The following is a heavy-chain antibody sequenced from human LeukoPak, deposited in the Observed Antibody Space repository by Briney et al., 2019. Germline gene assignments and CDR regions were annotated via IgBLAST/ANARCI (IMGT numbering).Heavy chain of an antibody. D-gene: IGHD1-26*01. CDR1: GFTLSSYE. Sequence: GGSLRLSCAASGFTLSSYEMNWVRQAPGKGLEWVSYISSSGSTIDYADSVKGRFTISRDNAKNSLYLQMNSLRAEDTAVYYCARVHEGVGATGYWGQGTLVSVSS. CDR3: ARVHEGVGATGY. J-gene: IGHJ4*02. V-gene: IGHV3-48*03. CDR2: ISSSGSTI.